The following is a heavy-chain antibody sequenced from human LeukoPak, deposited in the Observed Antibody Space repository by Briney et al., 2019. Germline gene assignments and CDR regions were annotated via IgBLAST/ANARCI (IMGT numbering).Heavy chain of an antibody. J-gene: IGHJ5*02. Sequence: SVKVSCNASGGTFSSYAISWVRQAPGQGLEWMGGIIPIFGTAKYAQKFQGRVTITADESTSTAYMELSSLRSEDTAVYYCATRAWEGWFDPWGQGTLITVSS. CDR1: GGTFSSYA. D-gene: IGHD1-26*01. CDR3: ATRAWEGWFDP. V-gene: IGHV1-69*13. CDR2: IIPIFGTA.